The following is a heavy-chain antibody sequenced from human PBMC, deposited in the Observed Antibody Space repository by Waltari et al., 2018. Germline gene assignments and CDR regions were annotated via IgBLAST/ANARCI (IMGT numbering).Heavy chain of an antibody. V-gene: IGHV1-69*01. CDR2: IIPSFVTE. D-gene: IGHD5-18*01. J-gene: IGHJ6*02. CDR3: VSCPRLLLWFRYGMDV. Sequence: QVQLVQSGAEVKKPGSSVKVSCKASGGTFSSDAISWVRQAPGQGFEWMGGIIPSFVTEKYEQNVQVRVTITAHESTSTAYMELSSLRSEYTAVYYCVSCPRLLLWFRYGMDVWGQGTTVTVSS. CDR1: GGTFSSDA.